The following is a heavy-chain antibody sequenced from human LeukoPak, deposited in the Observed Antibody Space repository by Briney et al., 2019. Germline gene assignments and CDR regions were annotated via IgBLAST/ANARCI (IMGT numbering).Heavy chain of an antibody. V-gene: IGHV1-8*02. CDR1: GYTFTSYD. CDR3: ARDHSSSHDAFDI. Sequence: GASVKVSCKASGYTFTSYDINWVRQATGQGLEWMGWINPNSGTTGYAQKFQGRVTMTEDTSKDTAYMELSSLRSEDTAVYYCARDHSSSHDAFDIWGQGTMVTVSS. J-gene: IGHJ3*02. D-gene: IGHD6-13*01. CDR2: INPNSGTT.